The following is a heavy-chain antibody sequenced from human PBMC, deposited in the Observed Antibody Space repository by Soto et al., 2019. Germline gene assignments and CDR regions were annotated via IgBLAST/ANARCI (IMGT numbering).Heavy chain of an antibody. V-gene: IGHV3-15*01. CDR1: GFSFSYAW. D-gene: IGHD2-15*01. CDR3: STSRPARLPYYYYAMDV. CDR2: VKDKTDGGSR. Sequence: EVELVESGGGLVKPGGSLRLSCEASGFSFSYAWMTWVRQAPGKGLEWVGRVKDKTDGGSRDYAAPVKGRFTISRDDSKNTLYLDMNSLKIEDTAVYYCSTSRPARLPYYYYAMDVWGQGTTVIVS. J-gene: IGHJ6*02.